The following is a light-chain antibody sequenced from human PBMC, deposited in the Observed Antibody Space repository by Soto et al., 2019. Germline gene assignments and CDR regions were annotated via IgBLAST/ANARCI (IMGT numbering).Light chain of an antibody. CDR1: QTISSW. Sequence: DIQMTQSPSTLSGSVGDRVTITCRAIQTISSWLAWYQQKPRKAPKLLIYKASTLKSGVPSRFSGSGSGTEFTLTISSLQPDDFATYYCQHYNSYSEAFGQGTKVELK. CDR2: KAS. V-gene: IGKV1-5*03. J-gene: IGKJ1*01. CDR3: QHYNSYSEA.